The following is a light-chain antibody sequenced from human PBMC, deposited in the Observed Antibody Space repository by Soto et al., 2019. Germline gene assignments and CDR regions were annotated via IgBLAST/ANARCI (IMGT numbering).Light chain of an antibody. Sequence: EIVLTQSPATLSLTPGERATLSCRASQSVSSNLAWYQQKPGQAPRLLIYGAYNRATGIPPRFSGSGSRTDFTLTISSLEPEDSAVYYCQQRHMWPITFGQGTRLEI. V-gene: IGKV3-11*01. J-gene: IGKJ5*01. CDR1: QSVSSN. CDR3: QQRHMWPIT. CDR2: GAY.